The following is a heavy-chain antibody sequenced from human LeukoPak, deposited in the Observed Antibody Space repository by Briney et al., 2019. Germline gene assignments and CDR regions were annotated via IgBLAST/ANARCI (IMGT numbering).Heavy chain of an antibody. CDR1: GYIFSRYW. CDR3: ARHRGGYGNYEDWFDP. D-gene: IGHD1-26*01. CDR2: VYPGDSDT. Sequence: GESLKISCKASGYIFSRYWIAWVRQVPGKGLEWIGIVYPGDSDTRYSPSFRGQVTISADTSISTTYLQWSSLKASDTAIYYCARHRGGYGNYEDWFDPWGQGTLVTVSS. J-gene: IGHJ5*02. V-gene: IGHV5-51*01.